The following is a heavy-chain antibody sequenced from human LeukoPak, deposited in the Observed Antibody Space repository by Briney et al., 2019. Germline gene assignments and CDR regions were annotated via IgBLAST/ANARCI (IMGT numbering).Heavy chain of an antibody. CDR1: GYSFTSYW. J-gene: IGHJ4*02. V-gene: IGHV5-51*01. D-gene: IGHD2-15*01. CDR3: ARSNYCSGGSCYLRAYYFDY. Sequence: GESLKISCKGSGYSFTSYWIGWVRQMPGKGLEWMGIIYPGDSDTRYSPSFQGQVTISADKSISTAYLQWSSLKASDTAMYYCARSNYCSGGSCYLRAYYFDYWGQGTLVTVSS. CDR2: IYPGDSDT.